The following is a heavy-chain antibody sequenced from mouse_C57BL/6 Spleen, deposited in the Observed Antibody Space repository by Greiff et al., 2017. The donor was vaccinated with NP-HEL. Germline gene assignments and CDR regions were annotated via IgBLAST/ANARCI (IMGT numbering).Heavy chain of an antibody. D-gene: IGHD2-5*01. Sequence: QVQLQQPGAELVMPGASVKLSCKASGYTFTSYWMPWVKQRPGQGLEWIGEIDPSDSYTNYHQKFKGKSTLTVDKSSSTAYMQLSSLTSEDSAVYYCARLLYSNYEGFAYWGQGTLVTVSA. CDR2: IDPSDSYT. CDR1: GYTFTSYW. J-gene: IGHJ3*01. V-gene: IGHV1-69*01. CDR3: ARLLYSNYEGFAY.